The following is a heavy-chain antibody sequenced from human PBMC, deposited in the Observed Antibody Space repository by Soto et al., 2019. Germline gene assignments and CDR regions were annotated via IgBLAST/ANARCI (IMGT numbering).Heavy chain of an antibody. J-gene: IGHJ6*02. D-gene: IGHD3-16*01. Sequence: SETLSLTCPVSGGSISSYYWSWIRQPPGKGLEWIGYIYYSGSTNYNPSLKSRVTISVDTSKNQFSLKLSSVTAADTAVYYCARGDGGGYYYYGMDVWGQGTTVTVSS. CDR1: GGSISSYY. V-gene: IGHV4-59*01. CDR3: ARGDGGGYYYYGMDV. CDR2: IYYSGST.